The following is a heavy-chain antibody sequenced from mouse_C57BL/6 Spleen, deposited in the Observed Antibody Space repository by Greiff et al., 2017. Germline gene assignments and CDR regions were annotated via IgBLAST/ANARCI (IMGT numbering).Heavy chain of an antibody. CDR3: AKGGRYDGYYDFDY. CDR1: GYTFTSYW. D-gene: IGHD2-3*01. V-gene: IGHV1-69*01. J-gene: IGHJ2*01. CDR2: IDPSDSYT. Sequence: VQLQQPGAELVMPGASVKLSCKASGYTFTSYWMHWVKQRPGQGLEWIGEIDPSDSYTNYNHKLKGKSTLTIDKSASTAYMQLSSLTSEESAVYYCAKGGRYDGYYDFDYWGQGTTLTVSS.